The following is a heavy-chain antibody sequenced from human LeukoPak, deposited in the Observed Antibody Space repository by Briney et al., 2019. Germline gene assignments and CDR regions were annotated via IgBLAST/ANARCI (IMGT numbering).Heavy chain of an antibody. Sequence: GGSLRLSCAASGFTFSTYAMGWVRQAPGKGLEWVSALTNSGGSGGVTYYADSVKGRFTISRDNSKSTLYLQLSSLRAEDTAVYYCAKAMSTDHYDSRGFYRVDFDSWGQGTLVTVSS. D-gene: IGHD3-22*01. CDR1: GFTFSTYA. J-gene: IGHJ4*02. V-gene: IGHV3-23*01. CDR3: AKAMSTDHYDSRGFYRVDFDS. CDR2: LTNSGGSGGVT.